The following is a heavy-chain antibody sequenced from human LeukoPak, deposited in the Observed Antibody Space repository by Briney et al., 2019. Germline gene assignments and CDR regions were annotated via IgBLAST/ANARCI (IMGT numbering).Heavy chain of an antibody. V-gene: IGHV3-9*01. D-gene: IGHD6-19*01. CDR3: AKDWGSSDWYNWFDP. Sequence: PGGSLRLSCAASGFTFDDYAMHWVRQAPGKGLEWVSGISWNSGRIGYADSVKGRLTISRDNSKNTLYLQMNSLRVEDTAVYYCAKDWGSSDWYNWFDPWGQGTLVTVSS. CDR2: ISWNSGRI. J-gene: IGHJ5*02. CDR1: GFTFDDYA.